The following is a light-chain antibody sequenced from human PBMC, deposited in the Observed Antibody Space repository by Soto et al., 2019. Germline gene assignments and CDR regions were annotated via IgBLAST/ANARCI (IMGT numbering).Light chain of an antibody. CDR2: GAS. V-gene: IGKV3-20*01. CDR3: QPYGTSTWT. Sequence: EIVMTQSPATLSVSPGERATLSCMASQSVSSSYLAWYQQRPGQAPRLVIYGASYRAAGVPDRFSGSGSGTHFTLTISRLEPEDFAVYYCQPYGTSTWTFGHGTKVDIK. CDR1: QSVSSSY. J-gene: IGKJ1*01.